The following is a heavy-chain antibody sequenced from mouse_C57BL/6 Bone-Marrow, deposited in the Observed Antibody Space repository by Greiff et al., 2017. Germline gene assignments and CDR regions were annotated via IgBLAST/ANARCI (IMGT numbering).Heavy chain of an antibody. CDR3: ARDSNYGYFDY. Sequence: EVKLLESEGGLVQPGSSMKLSCTASGFTFSDYYMAWVRQVPEKGLEWVANINSDGSSTYYLDSLKSRFIISRDNAKNILYLQMSSLKSEDTATYYCARDSNYGYFDYWGQGTTLTVSS. CDR1: GFTFSDYY. CDR2: INSDGSST. D-gene: IGHD1-1*01. V-gene: IGHV5-16*01. J-gene: IGHJ2*01.